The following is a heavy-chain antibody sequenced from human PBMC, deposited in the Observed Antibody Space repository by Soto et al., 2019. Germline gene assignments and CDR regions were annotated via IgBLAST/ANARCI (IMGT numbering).Heavy chain of an antibody. CDR2: VYFTGTT. D-gene: IGHD2-15*01. CDR3: ARHCNITDCRHLYYFDY. J-gene: IGHJ4*02. CDR1: GGSVSNGMYY. V-gene: IGHV4-61*01. Sequence: SETLSLTCTVSGGSVSNGMYYWSWIRQPPGKGLEWIGNVYFTGTTIYNPSLKSRVTMSVDTHKDQFFLKLTSVTAADTAVYYCARHCNITDCRHLYYFDYSGLGTLVTVST.